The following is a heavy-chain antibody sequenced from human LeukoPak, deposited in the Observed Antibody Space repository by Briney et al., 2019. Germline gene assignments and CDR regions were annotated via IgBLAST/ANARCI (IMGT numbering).Heavy chain of an antibody. CDR1: GGSINNGNHF. J-gene: IGHJ5*02. Sequence: SETLSLTCTVSGGSINNGNHFWTWIRQPAGKGLEWIGRIYTSGSTNYNPSLKSRVSMSVDTSKNQFSLKLSSVTAADTAVYYCARLGKTAENWFDPWGQGTLVTVSS. V-gene: IGHV4-61*02. CDR2: IYTSGST. D-gene: IGHD7-27*01. CDR3: ARLGKTAENWFDP.